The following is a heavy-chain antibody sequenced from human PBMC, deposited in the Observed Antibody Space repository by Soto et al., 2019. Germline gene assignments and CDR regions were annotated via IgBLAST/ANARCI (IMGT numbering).Heavy chain of an antibody. Sequence: SVKVSCKASGGTFSSYAISWVRQAPGQGLEWMGGIIPIFGTANYAQKFQGRVTITADESTSTAYMELSSLRSEDMAVYYCARDNAYYYDSSSPGWFDPWGQGTLVTVSS. CDR2: IIPIFGTA. J-gene: IGHJ5*02. V-gene: IGHV1-69*13. CDR3: ARDNAYYYDSSSPGWFDP. CDR1: GGTFSSYA. D-gene: IGHD3-22*01.